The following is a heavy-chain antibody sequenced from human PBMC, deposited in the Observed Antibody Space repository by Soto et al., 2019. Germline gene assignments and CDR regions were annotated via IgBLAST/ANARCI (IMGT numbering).Heavy chain of an antibody. CDR1: GGSITSSGYY. Sequence: QVQLQESGPGLVKPSQTLSLTCPVSGGSITSSGYYWSWIRQHPGEGLEWIGFTSNSGSTSYNPSLKIRVTRSVDTSSHQFSLNLKSVTAADTAVYYCARGGGSTKVDYWGQGTLVTVSP. D-gene: IGHD2-2*01. CDR2: TSNSGST. CDR3: ARGGGSTKVDY. J-gene: IGHJ4*02. V-gene: IGHV4-31*03.